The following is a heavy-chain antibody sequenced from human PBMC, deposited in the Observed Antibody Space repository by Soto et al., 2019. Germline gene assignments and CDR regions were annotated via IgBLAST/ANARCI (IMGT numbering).Heavy chain of an antibody. CDR3: ARSPDYFFDY. CDR2: IYYSGSI. D-gene: IGHD3-3*01. Sequence: QVRLQESGPGLVKPSPTLSLTCTVSGGSINSGGYYWSWIRQHPGKGLEWIGYIYYSGSIYYNPSLKSRLTLSVDSSQNHFSLNLSSVTAADTAVYYCARSPDYFFDYWGQGTLVTVSS. CDR1: GGSINSGGYY. J-gene: IGHJ4*02. V-gene: IGHV4-31*03.